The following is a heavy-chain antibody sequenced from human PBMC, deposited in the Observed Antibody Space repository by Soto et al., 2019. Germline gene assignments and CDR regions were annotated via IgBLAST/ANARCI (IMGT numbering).Heavy chain of an antibody. V-gene: IGHV4-34*01. CDR2: INHTGGT. Sequence: TLSLTCAVYGGSVNGYYWNWIRQPPGKGLEWIGEINHTGGTYYNPSLKSRVTMSVDTPKNQFSLRLSSVTAADTAIYYCATRITVFGLLIPPFDPWGQGTQVTVSS. CDR1: GGSVNGYY. CDR3: ATRITVFGLLIPPFDP. J-gene: IGHJ5*02. D-gene: IGHD3-3*01.